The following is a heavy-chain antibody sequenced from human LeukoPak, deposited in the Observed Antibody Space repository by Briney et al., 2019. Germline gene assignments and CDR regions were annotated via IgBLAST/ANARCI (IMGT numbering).Heavy chain of an antibody. D-gene: IGHD6-19*01. CDR3: ARDPGLRTDV. CDR2: IRYDGSNK. V-gene: IGHV3-30*02. J-gene: IGHJ6*04. CDR1: AFTFSRYG. Sequence: PGGSLRLSCAASAFTFSRYGMHWVRQAPGKGLEWVAFIRYDGSNKYYADSVKGRFTISRDNSKNTLYLQMNSLRAEDTAVYYCARDPGLRTDVWGKGTTVTISS.